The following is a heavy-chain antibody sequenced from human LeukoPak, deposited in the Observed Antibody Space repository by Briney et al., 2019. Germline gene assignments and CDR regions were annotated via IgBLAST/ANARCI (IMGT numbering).Heavy chain of an antibody. Sequence: SETLSLTCAVYGGSFSGYYWSWIRQPPGQGLEWIGEINHSGSTNYNPSLKSRVTISVDTSKNQFSLKLSSVTAADTAVCYCARGPSSTVVTYFDYWGQGTLVTVSS. D-gene: IGHD4-23*01. V-gene: IGHV4-34*01. J-gene: IGHJ4*02. CDR2: INHSGST. CDR3: ARGPSSTVVTYFDY. CDR1: GGSFSGYY.